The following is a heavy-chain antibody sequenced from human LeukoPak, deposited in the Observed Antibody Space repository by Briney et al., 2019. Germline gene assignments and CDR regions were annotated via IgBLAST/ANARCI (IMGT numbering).Heavy chain of an antibody. Sequence: SETLSLTCAVSGGSISSSNWWSWVRQPPGKGLEWIGEIYHSGSTNYNPSLKSRVTISVDKSKNQFSLKLSSVTAAATAVYYCARSGSYYSYYYYMDVWGKGTTVTVSS. CDR1: GGSISSSNW. J-gene: IGHJ6*03. V-gene: IGHV4-4*02. CDR2: IYHSGST. D-gene: IGHD1-26*01. CDR3: ARSGSYYSYYYYMDV.